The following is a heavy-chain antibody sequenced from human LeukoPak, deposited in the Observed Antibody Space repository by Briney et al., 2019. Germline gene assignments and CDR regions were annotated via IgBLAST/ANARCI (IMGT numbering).Heavy chain of an antibody. CDR2: IYNSGST. Sequence: MSSETLSLTCTVSGGSISSSSYYWSWIRQPPGKGLEWLGYIYNSGSTYYNPSLKSRVTISVDTSKNQFSLRLTSMTAADAAVYYCVRDRELTYWGQGTLVTVSS. V-gene: IGHV4-61*01. CDR3: VRDRELTY. J-gene: IGHJ4*02. CDR1: GGSISSSSYY. D-gene: IGHD5-24*01.